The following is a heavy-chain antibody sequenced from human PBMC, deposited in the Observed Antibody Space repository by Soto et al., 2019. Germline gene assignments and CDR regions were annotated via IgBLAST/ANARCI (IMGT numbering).Heavy chain of an antibody. V-gene: IGHV4-31*03. J-gene: IGHJ6*02. CDR2: IYYSGST. CDR1: GGSISSGGYY. D-gene: IGHD3-10*01. CDR3: ARRRYYGSGTYGMDV. Sequence: LSLTFTVSGGSISSGGYYWSWIRQHPGKGLEWIGYIYYSGSTYYNPSLKSRVTISVDTSKNQFSLKLSSVTAADTAVYYCARRRYYGSGTYGMDVWGQGTTVTVS.